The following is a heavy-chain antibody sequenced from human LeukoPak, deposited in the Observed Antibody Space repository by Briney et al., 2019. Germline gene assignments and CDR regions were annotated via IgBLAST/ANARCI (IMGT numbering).Heavy chain of an antibody. J-gene: IGHJ4*02. V-gene: IGHV3-23*01. CDR1: GFTFSSYA. Sequence: PGGSLRLFCAASGFTFSSYAMRWVRQAPGKGLEWVSAISGSGGSTYYADSVKGRFTISRDNSKNTLYLQMNSLRAEDTAVYYCAKVLMGVVTASFHYWGQGTLVTVSS. D-gene: IGHD2-21*02. CDR2: ISGSGGST. CDR3: AKVLMGVVTASFHY.